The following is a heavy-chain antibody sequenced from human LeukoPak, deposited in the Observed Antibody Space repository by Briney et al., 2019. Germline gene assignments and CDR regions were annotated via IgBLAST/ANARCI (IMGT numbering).Heavy chain of an antibody. Sequence: SETLSLICTISGDSITTNSYWWGWIRQSPGKGLEWIGSIYSSGNSYYNPSLKTRATISPDTSKNHYSLRLTSVTAADTAVYYCARRGIWDLQIGNWFDPCGQGILVTVSS. CDR2: IYSSGNS. CDR1: GDSITTNSYW. CDR3: ARRGIWDLQIGNWFDP. D-gene: IGHD3-16*01. J-gene: IGHJ5*02. V-gene: IGHV4-39*02.